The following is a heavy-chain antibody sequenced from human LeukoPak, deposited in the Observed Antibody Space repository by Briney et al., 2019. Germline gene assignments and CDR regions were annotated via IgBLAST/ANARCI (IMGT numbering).Heavy chain of an antibody. D-gene: IGHD6-13*01. V-gene: IGHV3-23*01. J-gene: IGHJ4*02. CDR3: AKSGYSTKGDFDY. CDR1: GFTFSSYA. Sequence: GGSLRLSCAASGFTFSSYAMSWVRQAPGKGLEWVSAITGSGGSTYYADSVKGRFTISRDNSKNTLYVQMNSLRAEDTAVYYCAKSGYSTKGDFDYWGQGTLVTVSS. CDR2: ITGSGGST.